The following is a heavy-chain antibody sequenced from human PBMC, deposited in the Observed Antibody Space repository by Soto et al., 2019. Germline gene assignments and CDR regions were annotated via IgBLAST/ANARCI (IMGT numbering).Heavy chain of an antibody. CDR3: ARHGGWGDFDY. V-gene: IGHV4-39*01. D-gene: IGHD7-27*01. CDR1: GGSVSSSGYY. CDR2: IYYSGST. J-gene: IGHJ4*02. Sequence: SETLSLTCTVSGGSVSSSGYYWGWIRQPPGKGLEWIGSIYYSGSTYYNPSLKSRITINPDTSKNQFSLQLNSVTPEDTAVYYCARHGGWGDFDYWGQGSLVTVSS.